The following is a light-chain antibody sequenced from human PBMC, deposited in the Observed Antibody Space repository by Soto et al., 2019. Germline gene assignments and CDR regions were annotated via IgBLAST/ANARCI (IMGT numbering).Light chain of an antibody. J-gene: IGLJ2*01. Sequence: QSVLTQPASVSGSPGQSITISCTGTTSDVGGYNYVSWYQQYPGKAPKVMIYDVNNRPSGVSNRFSGSKSGNTASLIISGLQVEDEAVYYCSSYTTSNTEVFGGGTQLTVL. CDR1: TSDVGGYNY. V-gene: IGLV2-14*01. CDR2: DVN. CDR3: SSYTTSNTEV.